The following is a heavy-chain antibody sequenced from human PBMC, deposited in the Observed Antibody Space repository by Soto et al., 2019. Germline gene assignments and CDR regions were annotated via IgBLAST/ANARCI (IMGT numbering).Heavy chain of an antibody. V-gene: IGHV1-8*01. CDR2: MNPHRGNT. Sequence: QVQLVQSGAEVKKPGASVKVSCKASGYTFTSYDINWVRQATGQGLEWMGWMNPHRGNTGYAQKFQGRVTITRNTSISTPYLDLSSLTSEDTALYYGARERSSYGMDVWGQGTTVTVSS. CDR1: GYTFTSYD. CDR3: ARERSSYGMDV. J-gene: IGHJ6*02.